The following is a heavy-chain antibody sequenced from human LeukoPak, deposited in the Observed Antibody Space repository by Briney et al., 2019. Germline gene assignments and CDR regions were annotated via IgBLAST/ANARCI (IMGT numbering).Heavy chain of an antibody. CDR3: ARAYSGYAQPIDY. D-gene: IGHD5-12*01. J-gene: IGHJ4*02. CDR2: VSYSGST. CDR1: GGSIRGYY. V-gene: IGHV4-59*01. Sequence: SETLSLTCTVSGGSIRGYYWSWIRQPPGKGLEWIGYVSYSGSTNYNPSLKSRVTISLDTSKNQFSLKVNSVTAADTAVYYCARAYSGYAQPIDYWGQGTLVTVSS.